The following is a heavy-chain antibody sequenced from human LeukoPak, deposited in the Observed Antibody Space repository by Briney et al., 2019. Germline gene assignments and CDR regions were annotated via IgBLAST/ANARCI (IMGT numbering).Heavy chain of an antibody. V-gene: IGHV3-9*01. J-gene: IGHJ5*02. CDR2: ISWNSGSI. D-gene: IGHD3-10*01. Sequence: GRPLRLSCAASGFTFDDYAMHWVRQAPGKGLEWVSGISWNSGSIGYADSVKGRFTISRDNAKNSLYLQMNSLRAEDTALYYCAKGPYGSGSYYTSWGQGTLVTVSS. CDR3: AKGPYGSGSYYTS. CDR1: GFTFDDYA.